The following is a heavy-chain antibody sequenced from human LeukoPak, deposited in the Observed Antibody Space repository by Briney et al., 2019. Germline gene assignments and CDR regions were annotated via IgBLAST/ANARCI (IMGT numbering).Heavy chain of an antibody. Sequence: PGGSLRLSCAASGFTVSSNYMSWVRQAPGKGLEWVGRIKSRVDGGTADFAAPVKGRFTMSRDDSKNMLYLQLNSLKNEDTAVYYCTTGWLDYWGQGSLVTVSS. J-gene: IGHJ4*02. CDR2: IKSRVDGGTA. CDR3: TTGWLDY. D-gene: IGHD2-15*01. CDR1: GFTVSSNY. V-gene: IGHV3-15*01.